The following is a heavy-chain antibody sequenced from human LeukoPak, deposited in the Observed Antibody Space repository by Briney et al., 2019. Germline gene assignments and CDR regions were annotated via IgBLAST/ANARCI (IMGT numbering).Heavy chain of an antibody. J-gene: IGHJ6*02. Sequence: SETLSLTCTVSGGSISSYYWSWIRQPPGKGLEWIGYIYYSGSTNYNPSLKSRVTISVDTSKNQFSLKLSSVTAADTAVYYCARGNTFGGVPYYYYGMDVWGQGTTVTVS. D-gene: IGHD3-16*01. V-gene: IGHV4-59*01. CDR3: ARGNTFGGVPYYYYGMDV. CDR2: IYYSGST. CDR1: GGSISSYY.